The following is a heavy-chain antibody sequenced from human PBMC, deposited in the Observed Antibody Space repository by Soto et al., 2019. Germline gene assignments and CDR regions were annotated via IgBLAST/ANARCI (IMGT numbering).Heavy chain of an antibody. D-gene: IGHD2-15*01. Sequence: PGGSLRLSCAASGFTFSSYGMHWVRQAPGKGLEWVAVISYDGSNKYYADSVKGRFTISRDNSKNTLYLQMNSLRAEDTAVYYCAKALLPGGNWFDPWGQGTLVTVSS. J-gene: IGHJ5*02. V-gene: IGHV3-30*18. CDR3: AKALLPGGNWFDP. CDR1: GFTFSSYG. CDR2: ISYDGSNK.